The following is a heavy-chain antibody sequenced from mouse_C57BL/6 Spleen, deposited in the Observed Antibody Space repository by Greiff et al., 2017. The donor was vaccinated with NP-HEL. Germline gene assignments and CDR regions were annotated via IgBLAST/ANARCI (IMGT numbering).Heavy chain of an antibody. J-gene: IGHJ1*03. V-gene: IGHV3-6*01. CDR3: ARGCTTGVATSCWYFEG. Sequence: EVQLMESGPGLVKPSPSLSLTCSVTGYSFTSGSYWYLIRQFPGNKLEWMVFISYDGSNNYNPTLKNQISITRDTSTNQFFLKLNSVTTEDTATDYGARGCTTGVATSCWYFEGWGTGTTVTVSS. CDR2: ISYDGSN. CDR1: GYSFTSGSY. D-gene: IGHD1-1*01.